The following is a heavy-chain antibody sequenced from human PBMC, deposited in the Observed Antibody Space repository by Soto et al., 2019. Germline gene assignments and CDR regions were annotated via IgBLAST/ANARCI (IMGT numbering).Heavy chain of an antibody. D-gene: IGHD2-8*01. CDR1: GGTFSSYT. CDR2: IIPILGIA. V-gene: IGHV1-69*08. CDR3: AREGGRVSSHFDF. Sequence: QVQLVQSGAEVKKPGSSVKVSCKASGGTFSSYTISWVRQAPGQGLEWMGRIIPILGIANYAQKFQGRVTITPDKYTSTAYMELSSLRSEDTAVYYCAREGGRVSSHFDFWGQGTLVTVSS. J-gene: IGHJ4*02.